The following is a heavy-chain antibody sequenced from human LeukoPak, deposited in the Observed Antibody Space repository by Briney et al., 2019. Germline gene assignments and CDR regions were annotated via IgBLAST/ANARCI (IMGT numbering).Heavy chain of an antibody. D-gene: IGHD1-7*01. V-gene: IGHV4-4*07. J-gene: IGHJ4*02. CDR3: ARGIGTINFDY. CDR2: IYTTGNT. Sequence: SETLSLTCPVSGGSMSSYYWSWIRQPAGKGLEWIGRIYTTGNTNYNPSLKSRVTISVDTSKNQFFLKLDSVTAADTAVYYCARGIGTINFDYWGQGVLVTVSS. CDR1: GGSMSSYY.